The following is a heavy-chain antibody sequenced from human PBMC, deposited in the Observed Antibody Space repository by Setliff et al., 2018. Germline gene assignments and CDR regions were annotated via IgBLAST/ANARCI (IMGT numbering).Heavy chain of an antibody. J-gene: IGHJ6*03. CDR3: ARDYSSSWDYYYYYMDV. CDR2: IIPLFETT. CDR1: GGIFNSFS. V-gene: IGHV1-69*06. Sequence: SVKVSCKASGGIFNSFSITWVRQAPGQGLEWMGRIIPLFETTNYVEKFQGRVTITADKSTSTAYMELSRLTSEDTAVYYCARDYSSSWDYYYYYMDVWGKGTTVTVSS. D-gene: IGHD6-13*01.